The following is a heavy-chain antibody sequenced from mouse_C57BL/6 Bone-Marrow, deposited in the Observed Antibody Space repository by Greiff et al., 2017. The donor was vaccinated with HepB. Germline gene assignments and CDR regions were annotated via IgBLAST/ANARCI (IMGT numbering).Heavy chain of an antibody. CDR3: VRHNYYDYAWFAY. CDR1: GFSFNTYA. D-gene: IGHD2-4*01. V-gene: IGHV10-1*01. J-gene: IGHJ3*01. Sequence: EVKVEESGGGLVQPKGSLKLSCAASGFSFNTYAMNWVRQAPGKGLEWVARIRSKSNNYATYYADSVKDRFTISRDDSESMLYLQMNNLKTEDTAMYYCVRHNYYDYAWFAYWGQGTLVTVSA. CDR2: IRSKSNNYAT.